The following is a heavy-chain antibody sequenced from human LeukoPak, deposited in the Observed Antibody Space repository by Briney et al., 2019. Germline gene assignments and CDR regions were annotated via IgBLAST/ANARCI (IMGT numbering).Heavy chain of an antibody. D-gene: IGHD3-10*01. J-gene: IGHJ4*02. CDR2: INPNSGGT. Sequence: ASVKVSCKASGYTFTGYYMHWMRQAPGQGLEWMGWINPNSGGTNYAQKFQGRVTMTRDTSISTAYMELSRLRSDDTAVYYCATIYGSGKDSGDYWGQGTLVTVSS. CDR1: GYTFTGYY. V-gene: IGHV1-2*02. CDR3: ATIYGSGKDSGDY.